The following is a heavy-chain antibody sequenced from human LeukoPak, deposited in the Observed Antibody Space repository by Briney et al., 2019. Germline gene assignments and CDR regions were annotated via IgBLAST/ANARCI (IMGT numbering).Heavy chain of an antibody. D-gene: IGHD3-10*01. Sequence: SETLSLTCNVSGASIIFGSYYWAWIRQSPGKGPEWIGSVYHGGSTHDNPSLKRRVTISIDTSKNQFSLKMTSVTAADTAVYYCARDGRFGEVYWFDTWGQGIMVIVSS. V-gene: IGHV4-39*07. CDR1: GASIIFGSYY. J-gene: IGHJ5*02. CDR2: VYHGGST. CDR3: ARDGRFGEVYWFDT.